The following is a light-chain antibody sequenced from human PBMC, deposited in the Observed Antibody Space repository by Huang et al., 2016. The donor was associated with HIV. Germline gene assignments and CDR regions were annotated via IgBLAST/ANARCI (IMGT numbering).Light chain of an antibody. CDR3: QQRSNWLT. J-gene: IGKJ4*01. V-gene: IGKV3-11*01. CDR1: QSVSSY. CDR2: DAS. Sequence: EIVLTQSPATLSLSPWERATLSCRASQSVSSYLAWYQQKPGQAPRLLIYDASNRATGIPARFSGIGSGTDFTLTISSLEPEDFAVYYCQQRSNWLTFGGGTKVEIK.